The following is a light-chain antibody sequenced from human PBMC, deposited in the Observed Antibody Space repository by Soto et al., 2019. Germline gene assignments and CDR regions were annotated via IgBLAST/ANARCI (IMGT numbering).Light chain of an antibody. CDR3: QSYDSSLSAHVV. V-gene: IGLV1-40*01. CDR1: SSNIGAGYD. CDR2: GNS. Sequence: QFVLTQPPSVSGAPGQRVTISCTGSSSNIGAGYDVHWYQQLPGTAPKLLIYGNSNRPSGVPDRFSGSKSGTSASLAITGLQAEDEADYYCQSYDSSLSAHVVFGGGTQLTVL. J-gene: IGLJ2*01.